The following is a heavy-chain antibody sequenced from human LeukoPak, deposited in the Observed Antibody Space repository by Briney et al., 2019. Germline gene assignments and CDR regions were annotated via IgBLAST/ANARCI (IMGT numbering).Heavy chain of an antibody. Sequence: PGGSLRLSCAASGFIFSGYEMNWVRQAPGKGLEWVSFISGSGSAIYYADSVKGRFTLSRDNAKNSLYLQMNSLRAEDTAIYYCARDRKTVTLGGMDVWGKGTTVTVSS. J-gene: IGHJ6*04. CDR1: GFIFSGYE. D-gene: IGHD4-17*01. CDR3: ARDRKTVTLGGMDV. V-gene: IGHV3-48*03. CDR2: ISGSGSAI.